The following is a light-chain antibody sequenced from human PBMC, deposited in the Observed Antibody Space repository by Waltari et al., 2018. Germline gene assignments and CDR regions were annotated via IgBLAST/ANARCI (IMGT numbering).Light chain of an antibody. CDR1: QRVSCA. CDR3: QHYLRLPVT. J-gene: IGKJ1*01. V-gene: IGKV3-20*01. CDR2: GAS. Sequence: EILLTQSPGTLSLPPGARATVSCRASQRVSCALAWYQQKPGQATRLLIYGASTRATGIPDRFSGSGSGTDFNFTISRLEPDDFAVYYCQHYLRLPVTFGQGTTVEI.